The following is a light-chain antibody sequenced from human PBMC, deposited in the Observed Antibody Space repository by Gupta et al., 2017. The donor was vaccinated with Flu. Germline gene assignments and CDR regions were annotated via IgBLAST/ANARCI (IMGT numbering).Light chain of an antibody. CDR2: GND. J-gene: IGLJ2*01. CDR1: SSNIGSSH. V-gene: IGLV1-44*01. Sequence: SVLTQPPSASRTPGQRVIIPCSAGSSNIGSSHANWYQQLPGMAPKLLIYGNDQRPSGVPDRFSASTSGTSASLAISGLQSEDEANYYCSSWDISQREWLFGGGTKVTVL. CDR3: SSWDISQREWL.